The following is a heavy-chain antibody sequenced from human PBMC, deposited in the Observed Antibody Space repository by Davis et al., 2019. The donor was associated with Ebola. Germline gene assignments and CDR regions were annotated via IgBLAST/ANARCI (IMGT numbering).Heavy chain of an antibody. CDR1: GFTFTRFP. V-gene: IGHV3-30*04. CDR2: ISYDGSNK. D-gene: IGHD3-10*01. J-gene: IGHJ4*02. Sequence: GESLKISCAASGFTFTRFPMHWVRQAPGKGLEWVALISYDGSNKYYADSVRGRFTISRDNSKNTLYLQMNTLRPEDTAVYYCANLGSGSHYEDFDYWGQGTLVTVSS. CDR3: ANLGSGSHYEDFDY.